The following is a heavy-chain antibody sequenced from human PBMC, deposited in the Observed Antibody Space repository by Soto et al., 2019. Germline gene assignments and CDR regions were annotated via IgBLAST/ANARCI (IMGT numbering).Heavy chain of an antibody. J-gene: IGHJ5*02. CDR3: AHSTYDFWSGYGGGWFDP. Sequence: QITLKESGPTLVKPTQTLTLTCTFSGFSLSTSGVGVGWIRQPPGKALEWLALIYWDDDKRYSPSLKSRLTIPKDTPKNQVVLTMTNMDPVDTATYYCAHSTYDFWSGYGGGWFDPWGQGTLVTVSS. D-gene: IGHD3-3*01. CDR2: IYWDDDK. V-gene: IGHV2-5*02. CDR1: GFSLSTSGVG.